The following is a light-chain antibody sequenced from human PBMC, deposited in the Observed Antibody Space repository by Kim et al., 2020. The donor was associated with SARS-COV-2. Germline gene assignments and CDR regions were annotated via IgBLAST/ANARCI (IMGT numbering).Light chain of an antibody. CDR1: QSVSSY. J-gene: IGKJ2*02. CDR2: DAS. V-gene: IGKV3-11*01. CDR3: QQRSNSGGCT. Sequence: EIVLTQSPATLSLSPGERATLSCRASQSVSSYLAWYQQKPGQAPRLLIYDASNRATGIPARFSGSGSGTDFTLTISSLEPEDFAVYYCQQRSNSGGCTFGQGTKLEI.